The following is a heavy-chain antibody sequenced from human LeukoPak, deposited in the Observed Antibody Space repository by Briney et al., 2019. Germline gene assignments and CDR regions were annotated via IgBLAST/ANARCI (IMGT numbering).Heavy chain of an antibody. CDR3: ARDGGLHTNFDY. CDR1: GFFFRNYW. V-gene: IGHV3-7*01. D-gene: IGHD2-15*01. Sequence: PGGSLRLSCAASGFFFRNYWMGWVRQAPGKGLEWVANTKPDGSAEYYADSVRGRFTASRDNANNLLYLQMNRLRAEDTAVYYCARDGGLHTNFDYWGQGTLLTVSS. J-gene: IGHJ4*02. CDR2: TKPDGSAE.